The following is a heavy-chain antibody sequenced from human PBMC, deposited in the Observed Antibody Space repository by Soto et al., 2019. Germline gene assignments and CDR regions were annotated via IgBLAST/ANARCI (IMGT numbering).Heavy chain of an antibody. CDR3: ARDGGNGGWWNYVRDAFDI. CDR2: IWYDGSNK. V-gene: IGHV3-33*01. Sequence: QVQLVESGGGVVQPGRSLRLSCAASGFTFSSYGMHWVRQAPGKGLEWVAVIWYDGSNKYYADSVKGRFTISRDNSKNTLYLQMNSLRAEDTAVYYCARDGGNGGWWNYVRDAFDIWGQGTMVTVSS. D-gene: IGHD1-7*01. CDR1: GFTFSSYG. J-gene: IGHJ3*02.